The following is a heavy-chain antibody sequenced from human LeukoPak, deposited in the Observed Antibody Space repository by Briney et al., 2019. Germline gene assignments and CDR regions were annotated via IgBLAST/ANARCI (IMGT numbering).Heavy chain of an antibody. CDR3: ARVSYGSGSYSFDY. Sequence: SETLSLTCTVSGGSISSYYWSWIRQPAGKGLEWIGRIYTSGSTNYNPSLKSRVTISVDTSKNQFSLKLSSVTAADTAVYYCARVSYGSGSYSFDYWGQGTLVTVSS. D-gene: IGHD3-10*01. V-gene: IGHV4-4*07. CDR1: GGSISSYY. CDR2: IYTSGST. J-gene: IGHJ4*02.